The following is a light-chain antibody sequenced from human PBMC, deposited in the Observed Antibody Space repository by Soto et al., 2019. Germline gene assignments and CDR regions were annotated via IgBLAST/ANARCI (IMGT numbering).Light chain of an antibody. CDR2: GAS. V-gene: IGKV3-20*01. J-gene: IGKJ2*01. Sequence: EIVLTQSPGTLSLSPGERATLSCRASLSLSSSYLAWYQQKPGQAPRLLIYGASSRATGIPDKFSGSGSGTDFTLTISRLEPEDFAVYYCQHYESSPPSYTFGQGTKLEIK. CDR1: LSLSSSY. CDR3: QHYESSPPSYT.